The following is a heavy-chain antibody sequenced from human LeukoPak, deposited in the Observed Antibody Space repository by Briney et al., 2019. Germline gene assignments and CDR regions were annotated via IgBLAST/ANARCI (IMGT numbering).Heavy chain of an antibody. V-gene: IGHV3-53*04. CDR3: ARSKGYYYGMDV. CDR2: IYSGGST. J-gene: IGHJ6*02. Sequence: GGSLRLSCAASGFTFSNAWMNWVRQAPGKGLEWVSVIYSGGSTYYADSVKGRFTIPRHNSKNTLYLQMNSLRAEDTAVYYCARSKGYYYGMDVWGQGTTVTVSS. CDR1: GFTFSNAW.